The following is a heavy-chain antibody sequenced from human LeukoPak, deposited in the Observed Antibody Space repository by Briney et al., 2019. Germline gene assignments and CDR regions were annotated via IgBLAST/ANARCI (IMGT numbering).Heavy chain of an antibody. CDR2: IIPIFGTA. V-gene: IGHV1-69*13. J-gene: IGHJ4*02. CDR1: GGTFSSYA. Sequence: SVKVSCKASGGTFSSYAISWVRQAPGQGLEWMGGIIPIFGTANYAQKFQGGVTITADESTSTAYMELSSLRSEDTAVYYCARCRIFGVVIQMYYFDYWGQGTLVTVSS. CDR3: ARCRIFGVVIQMYYFDY. D-gene: IGHD3-3*01.